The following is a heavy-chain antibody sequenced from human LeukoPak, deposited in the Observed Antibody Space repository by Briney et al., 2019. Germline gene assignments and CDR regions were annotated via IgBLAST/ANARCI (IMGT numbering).Heavy chain of an antibody. D-gene: IGHD3-9*01. CDR2: ISSSGSTI. J-gene: IGHJ4*02. CDR3: ARVACQRPDICMYYSFDY. V-gene: IGHV3-48*03. Sequence: GGSLRLSCAASGFTFSSYEMNWVRQAPRKGLEWVSYISSSGSTIYYADSVKGRFTISRDNAKNSLYLQMNSLRAEDTAVYYCARVACQRPDICMYYSFDYCGQGTLGTVSS. CDR1: GFTFSSYE.